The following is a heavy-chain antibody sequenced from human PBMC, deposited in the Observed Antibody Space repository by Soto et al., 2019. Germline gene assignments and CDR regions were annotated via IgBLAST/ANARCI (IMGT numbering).Heavy chain of an antibody. J-gene: IGHJ6*02. D-gene: IGHD3-3*01. V-gene: IGHV1-69*06. CDR2: IIPIFGTA. CDR1: GGTFSSYA. Sequence: QVQLVPSGAEVKKPGSSVKVSCKASGGTFSSYAISWVRQAPGHGLEWMGGIIPIFGTANYAQKFQGSVKVTADKSTSTAYMELSSLRSEDTAVYYCASPTREWLPPARDYYYGMDVWGQGTTVTVSS. CDR3: ASPTREWLPPARDYYYGMDV.